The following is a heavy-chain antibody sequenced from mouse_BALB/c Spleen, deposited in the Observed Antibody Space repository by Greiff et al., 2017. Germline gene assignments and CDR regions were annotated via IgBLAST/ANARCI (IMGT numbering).Heavy chain of an antibody. CDR3: ARRRLLWYFDV. J-gene: IGHJ1*01. Sequence: VKLMESGPGLVAPSQSLSITCTVSGFSLTGYGVNWVRQPPGKGLEWLGMIWGDGSTDYNSALKSRLSFSKDNSKSQVFLKMNSLQTDDTARYYCARRRLLWYFDVWGAGTTVTVSS. V-gene: IGHV2-6-7*01. CDR2: IWGDGST. CDR1: GFSLTGYG. D-gene: IGHD2-3*01.